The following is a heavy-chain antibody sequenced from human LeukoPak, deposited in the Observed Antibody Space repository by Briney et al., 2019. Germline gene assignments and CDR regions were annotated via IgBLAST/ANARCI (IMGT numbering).Heavy chain of an antibody. Sequence: QSGGSLRLSCAASGFTFSNSSMNWVRQAPGKGLEWVSYINSGSSIIYYADSVKGRFTISRDNAKNSLYLQMNSLRAEDTAVYYCAKPGMAVGANYFDYWGQGTLVTVSS. CDR1: GFTFSNSS. J-gene: IGHJ4*02. V-gene: IGHV3-48*04. CDR3: AKPGMAVGANYFDY. D-gene: IGHD6-19*01. CDR2: INSGSSII.